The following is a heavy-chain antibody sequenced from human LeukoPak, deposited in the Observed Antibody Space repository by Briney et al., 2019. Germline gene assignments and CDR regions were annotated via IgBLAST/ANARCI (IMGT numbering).Heavy chain of an antibody. CDR1: GYSFLSIP. V-gene: IGHV1-18*01. J-gene: IGHJ4*02. Sequence: ASVKVSCKASGYSFLSIPMSWVRQAPGQGLEWMGWITAYNDNTHYVQKFQGRVTMTTDTSTSTAYMELRSLRSDDTAVYYCARDSGYYYDSSGYCHFDYWGQGTLVTVSS. CDR2: ITAYNDNT. CDR3: ARDSGYYYDSSGYCHFDY. D-gene: IGHD3-22*01.